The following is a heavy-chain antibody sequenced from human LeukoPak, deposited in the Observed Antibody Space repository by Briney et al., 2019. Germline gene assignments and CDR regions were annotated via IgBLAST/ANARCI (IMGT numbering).Heavy chain of an antibody. CDR1: GGSISSSNW. J-gene: IGHJ4*02. CDR2: IYHSGST. D-gene: IGHD1-26*01. V-gene: IGHV4-4*02. CDR3: ARVSSGATTVDY. Sequence: SETLSLTCAVSGGSISSSNWWSWVRQPPGKGLEWIGEIYHSGSTNYNPSPKSRVTISVDKSKNQFSLKLSSVTAADTAVYYCARVSSGATTVDYWGQGTLVTVSS.